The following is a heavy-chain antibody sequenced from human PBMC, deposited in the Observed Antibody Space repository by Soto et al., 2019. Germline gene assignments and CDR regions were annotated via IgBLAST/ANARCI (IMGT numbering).Heavy chain of an antibody. CDR3: ARHARAAAGTGLDY. D-gene: IGHD6-13*01. CDR1: GDSISSSSFF. J-gene: IGHJ4*02. V-gene: IGHV4-39*01. CDR2: IYYTGGT. Sequence: SETLSLTCSVSGDSISSSSFFLAWIRQRPGKGLEWIGSIYYTGGTNNNPSLKSRLTISVDTSKSRFSLELRSVTAADTAVYYCARHARAAAGTGLDYWGQGIPVTVSS.